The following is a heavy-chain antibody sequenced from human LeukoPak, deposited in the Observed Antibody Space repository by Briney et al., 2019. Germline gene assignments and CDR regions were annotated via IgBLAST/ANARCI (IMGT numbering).Heavy chain of an antibody. Sequence: SETLSLTWAVSGYSISSGYYWGWIRQPPGKGLEWIGSIYHSGSTYYNPSLKSRVTITLDTSKHQFSLKLSSVTAADTAVYYCATRGYSNWFDPWGQGTLVTVS. CDR3: ATRGYSNWFDP. CDR2: IYHSGST. D-gene: IGHD3-10*01. J-gene: IGHJ5*02. CDR1: GYSISSGYY. V-gene: IGHV4-38-2*01.